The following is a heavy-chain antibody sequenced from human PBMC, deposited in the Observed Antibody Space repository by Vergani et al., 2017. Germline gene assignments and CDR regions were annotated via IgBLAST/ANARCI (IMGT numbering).Heavy chain of an antibody. V-gene: IGHV3-23*01. CDR2: ISGSGGST. J-gene: IGHJ4*02. CDR3: ARAFRNHSSGWYNFDY. D-gene: IGHD6-19*01. CDR1: GFTFSSYA. Sequence: EVQLLESGGGLVQPGGSLRLSCAASGFTFSSYAMSWVRQAPGKGLEWVSAISGSGGSTYYADSVKGRFTISRDNSKNTLYLQMNSLRAEETAVYYCARAFRNHSSGWYNFDYWGQGTLVTVSS.